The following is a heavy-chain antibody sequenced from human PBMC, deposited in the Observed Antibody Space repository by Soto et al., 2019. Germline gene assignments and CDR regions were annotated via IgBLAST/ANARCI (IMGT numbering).Heavy chain of an antibody. CDR2: ISGSGGST. J-gene: IGHJ2*01. CDR1: GFPFSSYA. D-gene: IGHD6-13*01. CDR3: AKGFSSSWYWYFDL. Sequence: GGSLRLSSASSGFPFSSYAMSWVRQAPGKGLEWVSGISGSGGSTYYADSVKGRFTISRDNSKNTLYLQMNSLRAEDRAVYYCAKGFSSSWYWYFDLWGRGTLVTVSS. V-gene: IGHV3-23*01.